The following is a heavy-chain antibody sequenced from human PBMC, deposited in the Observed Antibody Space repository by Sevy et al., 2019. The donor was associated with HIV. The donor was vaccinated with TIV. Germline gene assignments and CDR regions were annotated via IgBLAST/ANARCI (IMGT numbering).Heavy chain of an antibody. Sequence: GGSLRLSCAASGFIFSNHGMHWVRQAPGKGLEWVAVISYDGSYKNYGDSVKGRFTISRDNSKNTLYLQMDSLRAKDTAVFYCAKGPFGGNDFASWGQGTLVTVSS. D-gene: IGHD2-15*01. CDR3: AKGPFGGNDFAS. J-gene: IGHJ4*02. CDR2: ISYDGSYK. V-gene: IGHV3-30*18. CDR1: GFIFSNHG.